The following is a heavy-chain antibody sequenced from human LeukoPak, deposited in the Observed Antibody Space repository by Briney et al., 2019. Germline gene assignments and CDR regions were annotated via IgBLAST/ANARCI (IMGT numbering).Heavy chain of an antibody. V-gene: IGHV3-7*01. CDR3: ARDRGGLVIIKYYFDY. Sequence: PGGSLRLSCAASGFTFSSYAMSWVRQAPGKGLEWVANIKQDGSEKYYVDSVKGRFTISRDNAKNSLYLQMNSLRAEDTAVYYCARDRGGLVIIKYYFDYWGQGTLVTVSS. CDR2: IKQDGSEK. CDR1: GFTFSSYA. J-gene: IGHJ4*02. D-gene: IGHD3/OR15-3a*01.